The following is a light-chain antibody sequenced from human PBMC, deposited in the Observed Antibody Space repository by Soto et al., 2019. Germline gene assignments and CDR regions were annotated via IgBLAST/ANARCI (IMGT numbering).Light chain of an antibody. J-gene: IGKJ2*01. Sequence: EIVMTQSPATLSVSPGERATLSCRASQSVSSNLAWYQQKPGQAPRLLIYGASTRATGIPARFSGSGSGTDFTLTINRLEPEDSAVYYCQQYGSSPPYTFGQGTKV. CDR1: QSVSSN. V-gene: IGKV3-15*01. CDR2: GAS. CDR3: QQYGSSPPYT.